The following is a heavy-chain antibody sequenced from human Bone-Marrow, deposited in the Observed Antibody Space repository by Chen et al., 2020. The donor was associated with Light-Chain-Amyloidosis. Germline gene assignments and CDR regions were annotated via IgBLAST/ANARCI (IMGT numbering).Heavy chain of an antibody. CDR3: AKDKLGVFAN. J-gene: IGHJ4*02. V-gene: IGHV3-43*02. CDR2: ISGDGGNT. D-gene: IGHD7-27*01. Sequence: EVQLVESGGGVAQPGGSLRLSCVVSGFIFENYAMHWVRQVPGKGLEWLCLISGDGGNTDYADSVKGRFIVSRDKSKNSLYLQMNSLRAEDTAFYYCAKDKLGVFANWGQGTLVTVSS. CDR1: GFIFENYA.